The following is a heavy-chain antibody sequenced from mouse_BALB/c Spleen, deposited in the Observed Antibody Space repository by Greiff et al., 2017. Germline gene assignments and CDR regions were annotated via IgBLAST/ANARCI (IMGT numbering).Heavy chain of an antibody. V-gene: IGHV5-6-5*01. CDR3: ARGLDGPYYAMDY. J-gene: IGHJ4*01. CDR1: GFTFSSYA. D-gene: IGHD2-3*01. CDR2: ISSGGST. Sequence: EVKLVESGGGLVKPGGSLKLSCAASGFTFSSYAMSWVRQTPEKRLEWVASISSGGSTYYPDSVKGRFTISRENARNILYLQMSSLRSEDTAMYYCARGLDGPYYAMDYWGQGTSVTVSS.